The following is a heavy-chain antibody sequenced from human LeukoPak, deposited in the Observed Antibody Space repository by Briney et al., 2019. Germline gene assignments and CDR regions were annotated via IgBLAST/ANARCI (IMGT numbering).Heavy chain of an antibody. CDR3: AREVAVAGTDAFDI. J-gene: IGHJ3*02. CDR2: ISSSGSTI. D-gene: IGHD6-19*01. CDR1: GFTFSTYS. V-gene: IGHV3-48*04. Sequence: PGGSLRLSCAASGFTFSTYSMNWVRQAPGEGLEWVSYISSSGSTIYYADSVKGRFTISRDNAKNSLYLQMNSLRAEDTAVYYCAREVAVAGTDAFDIWGQGTMVTVSS.